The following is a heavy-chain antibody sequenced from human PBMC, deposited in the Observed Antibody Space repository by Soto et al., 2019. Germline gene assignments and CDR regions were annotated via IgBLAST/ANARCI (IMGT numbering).Heavy chain of an antibody. J-gene: IGHJ5*02. D-gene: IGHD1-26*01. CDR3: ATQEVGGSYVYTFDP. V-gene: IGHV4-59*04. CDR1: GGSISSYY. Sequence: PSETLSLTCTFSGGSISSYYWSWIRQHPGKGLEWIGYISYSGSTYYNPSLESRVTISVDTSKNQFSLKLSSVTAADTAVYYCATQEVGGSYVYTFDPWGQGTLVTVSS. CDR2: ISYSGST.